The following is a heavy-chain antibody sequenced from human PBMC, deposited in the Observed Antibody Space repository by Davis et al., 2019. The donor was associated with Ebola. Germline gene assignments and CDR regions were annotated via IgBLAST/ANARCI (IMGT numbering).Heavy chain of an antibody. V-gene: IGHV3-20*04. Sequence: GESLKISCAASGFTFDDYGMSWVRQAPGKGLEWVSGINWNGGSTGYADSVKGRFTISRDNAKNSLYLQMNSLRAEDTALYYCAGDLFTTGPIDYWGQGTLVTVSS. CDR3: AGDLFTTGPIDY. D-gene: IGHD1-1*01. CDR1: GFTFDDYG. J-gene: IGHJ4*02. CDR2: INWNGGST.